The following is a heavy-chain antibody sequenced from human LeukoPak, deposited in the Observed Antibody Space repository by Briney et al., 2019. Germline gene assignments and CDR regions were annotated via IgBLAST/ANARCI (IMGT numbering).Heavy chain of an antibody. D-gene: IGHD1-26*01. CDR3: ARDGRFPPEVLPRYFDY. J-gene: IGHJ4*02. CDR1: GGSVSSGSYY. V-gene: IGHV4-39*07. CDR2: ICYSGST. Sequence: SETLSLTCTVSGGSVSSGSYYWGWIRQPPGKGLEWIGNICYSGSTYYNPSLKGRVTISVETSKNQFSLKLSSVTAADTAVYYCARDGRFPPEVLPRYFDYWGQGTLVTVSS.